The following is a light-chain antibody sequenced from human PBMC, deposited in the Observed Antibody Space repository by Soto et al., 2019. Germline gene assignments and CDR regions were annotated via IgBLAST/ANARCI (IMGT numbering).Light chain of an antibody. CDR1: QGISNW. V-gene: IGKV1D-12*01. Sequence: DIQMTQSPSSVSASVGDRVTITCRASQGISNWLAWYQQKPGKAPELLIYAASSLQRGVPSRFSGTGSGTDFTLTISRLQPEDSVTYYCQQANSFPYTFGQGTKVDIK. J-gene: IGKJ2*01. CDR2: AAS. CDR3: QQANSFPYT.